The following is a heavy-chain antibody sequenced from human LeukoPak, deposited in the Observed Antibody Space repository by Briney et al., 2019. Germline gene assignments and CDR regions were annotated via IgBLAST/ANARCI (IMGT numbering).Heavy chain of an antibody. CDR3: ARWKYSNYIYYFDY. V-gene: IGHV3-23*01. CDR2: LSGSGGSA. Sequence: GGSLRISCAASGFTFSNYAMTWVRQAPGKGLEWVSILSGSGGSAYYADSVKGRFTISRDNSKNTLYLQMNSLRAEDTAVYYCARWKYSNYIYYFDYWGQGTLVTVSS. J-gene: IGHJ4*02. D-gene: IGHD4-11*01. CDR1: GFTFSNYA.